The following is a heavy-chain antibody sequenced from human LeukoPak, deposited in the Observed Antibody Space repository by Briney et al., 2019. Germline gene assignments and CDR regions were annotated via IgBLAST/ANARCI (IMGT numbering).Heavy chain of an antibody. J-gene: IGHJ4*02. CDR3: AREGGGFDY. Sequence: SETLSLTCSVSGGSISSYSWSWIRQPAGKGLDWIGRIYSSGSSKYNSSLKSRVIMSVDTSKNQFSLKLTSVTAADTAVYYCAREGGGFDYWGQGTLVTVSS. CDR1: GGSISSYS. V-gene: IGHV4-4*07. D-gene: IGHD3-16*01. CDR2: IYSSGSS.